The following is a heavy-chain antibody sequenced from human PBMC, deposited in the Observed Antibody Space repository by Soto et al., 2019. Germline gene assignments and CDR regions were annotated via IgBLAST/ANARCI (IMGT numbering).Heavy chain of an antibody. Sequence: GGSLRLCCAASGFTFSDYGMNWVRQAPGKGLEWVSGTTGGGDTTYYADSVKGRFIISRDNSKSILYLQMNSLRGEDTGTYYCAKGIYRSGWPYWGQGTLVTVSS. CDR3: AKGIYRSGWPY. CDR1: GFTFSDYG. J-gene: IGHJ4*02. CDR2: TTGGGDTT. D-gene: IGHD6-19*01. V-gene: IGHV3-23*01.